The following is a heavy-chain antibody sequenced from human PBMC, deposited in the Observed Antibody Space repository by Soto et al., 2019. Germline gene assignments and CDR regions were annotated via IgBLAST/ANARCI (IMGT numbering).Heavy chain of an antibody. CDR2: IYYSGTT. D-gene: IGHD6-6*01. CDR3: ARDFKRYSSSPGALEY. CDR1: GDSISSGDYY. V-gene: IGHV4-30-4*01. Sequence: QVQLQESGPGLVQPSQTLSLTCTVSGDSISSGDYYWSWVRQSPGKGLEWIGCIYYSGTTYYNPSLETRLTVPVDTSKDQFSLRLSSVTAADTPMYFCARDFKRYSSSPGALEYWGQGTLVTVSS. J-gene: IGHJ4*02.